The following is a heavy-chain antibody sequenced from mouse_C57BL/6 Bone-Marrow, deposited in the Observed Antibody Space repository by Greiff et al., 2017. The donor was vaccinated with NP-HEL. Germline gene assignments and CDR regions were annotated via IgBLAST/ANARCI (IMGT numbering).Heavy chain of an antibody. CDR1: GYTFTSYW. D-gene: IGHD2-3*01. Sequence: QVQLQQPGAELVKPGASVKLSCKASGYTFTSYWMHWVKQRPGQGLEWIGMIHPNSGSTNYNEKFKSKATLTVDKSSSTAYMQLCSLTSEDSAVYYCTRGGVYDGYPTWFAYWGQGTLVTVSA. CDR2: IHPNSGST. CDR3: TRGGVYDGYPTWFAY. J-gene: IGHJ3*01. V-gene: IGHV1-64*01.